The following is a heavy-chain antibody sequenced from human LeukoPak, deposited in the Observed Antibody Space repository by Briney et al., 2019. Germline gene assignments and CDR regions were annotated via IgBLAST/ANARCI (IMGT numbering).Heavy chain of an antibody. CDR3: ARHGGLSIAAHFDY. CDR2: LYYSGST. Sequence: SETLSLTCTVSGGSITTSSYYWGWIRQPPGKGLEWIGSLYYSGSTYYNPSLKSRVTISVDTSKNQFSLKLSSVTAADTAVCYCARHGGLSIAAHFDYWGQGTLVTVSS. J-gene: IGHJ4*02. D-gene: IGHD6-6*01. V-gene: IGHV4-39*01. CDR1: GGSITTSSYY.